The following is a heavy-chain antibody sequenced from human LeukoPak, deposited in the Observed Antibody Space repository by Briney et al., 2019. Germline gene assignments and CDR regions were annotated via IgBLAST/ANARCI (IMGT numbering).Heavy chain of an antibody. J-gene: IGHJ5*02. V-gene: IGHV1-18*01. D-gene: IGHD6-13*01. Sequence: ASVKVSCKASGYTFTSYGISWVRQAPGQGLEWMGWISAYNGNTNYAQKLQGRVTMTTDTSTSTAYMELRSLRSDDTAVYYCARPGTPLVYSISWTGVFDPSGQRTLVSVSP. CDR3: ARPGTPLVYSISWTGVFDP. CDR1: GYTFTSYG. CDR2: ISAYNGNT.